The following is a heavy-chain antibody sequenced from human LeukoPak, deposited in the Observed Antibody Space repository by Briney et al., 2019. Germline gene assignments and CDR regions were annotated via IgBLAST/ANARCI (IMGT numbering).Heavy chain of an antibody. V-gene: IGHV1-8*01. CDR1: GYTFTSYD. J-gene: IGHJ5*02. CDR3: ARDRIVATISRSGWFDP. CDR2: MNPNSGNT. D-gene: IGHD5-12*01. Sequence: GASVKVSCKASGYTFTSYDINWVRQATGQGLEWMGWMNPNSGNTGYAQKLQGRVTMTRNTSISTAYMELSSLRSEDTAVYYCARDRIVATISRSGWFDPWGQGTLVTVSS.